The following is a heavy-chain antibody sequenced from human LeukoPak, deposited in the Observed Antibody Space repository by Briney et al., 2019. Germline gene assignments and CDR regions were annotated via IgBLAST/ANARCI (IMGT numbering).Heavy chain of an antibody. Sequence: SETLSLTCAVYGGSFSGYYWSWIRQPPGKGLEWIGEINHSGSTNHNPSLKSRVTISVDASKNQFSLKLSSVTAADTAVYYCARGRRIAAAGMYYYYYGMDVWGQGTTVTVSS. CDR3: ARGRRIAAAGMYYYYYGMDV. V-gene: IGHV4-34*01. CDR2: INHSGST. J-gene: IGHJ6*02. D-gene: IGHD6-13*01. CDR1: GGSFSGYY.